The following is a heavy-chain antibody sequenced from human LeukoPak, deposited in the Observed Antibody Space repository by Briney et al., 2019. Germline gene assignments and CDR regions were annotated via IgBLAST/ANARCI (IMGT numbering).Heavy chain of an antibody. CDR1: GFTVITND. CDR2: LYSDGNT. Sequence: GGSLRLSCAASGFTVITNDMTWVRQAPGKGLEWGSVLYSDGNTKYADSVQGRFTISRDNSKNTLYLEMNSLSPDDTAVYYCVRGVEPLAANTLAYWGQGTLVTVSS. J-gene: IGHJ4*02. CDR3: VRGVEPLAANTLAY. D-gene: IGHD1-14*01. V-gene: IGHV3-53*01.